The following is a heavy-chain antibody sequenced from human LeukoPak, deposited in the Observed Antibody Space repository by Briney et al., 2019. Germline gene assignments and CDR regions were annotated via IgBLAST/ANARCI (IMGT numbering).Heavy chain of an antibody. CDR1: GFDVSTNY. CDR3: ASPNSTVTTEYYYYYGMDV. D-gene: IGHD4-17*01. Sequence: GGSLRLSCAASGFDVSTNYMSWIRQAPGKGLEWVSVIYSGGSSYYSDSVKGRFTISRDTSKNTVFLQMNSLRAEDTAVYYCASPNSTVTTEYYYYYGMDVWGQGTTVTVSS. V-gene: IGHV3-53*01. CDR2: IYSGGSS. J-gene: IGHJ6*02.